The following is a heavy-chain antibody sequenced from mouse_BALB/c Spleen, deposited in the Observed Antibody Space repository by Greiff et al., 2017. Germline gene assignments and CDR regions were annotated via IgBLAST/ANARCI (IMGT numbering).Heavy chain of an antibody. CDR3: ARGGGYYGFAY. V-gene: IGHV3-2*02. J-gene: IGHJ3*01. CDR2: ISYSGST. Sequence: EVQLVESGPGLVKPSQSLSLTCTVTGYSITSDYAWNWIRQFPGNKLEWMGYISYSGSTSYNPSLKSRISITRDTSKNQFFLQLNSVTTEDTATYYCARGGGYYGFAYWGQGTLVTVSA. D-gene: IGHD2-3*01. CDR1: GYSITSDYA.